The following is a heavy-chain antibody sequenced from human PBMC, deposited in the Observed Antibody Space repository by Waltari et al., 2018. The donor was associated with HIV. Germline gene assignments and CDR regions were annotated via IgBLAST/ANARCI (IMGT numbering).Heavy chain of an antibody. D-gene: IGHD4-17*01. J-gene: IGHJ6*02. CDR1: GYTFTGYY. V-gene: IGHV1-2*06. CDR2: INPNSGGT. Sequence: QVQLVQSGAEVKKPGASVKVSCKAPGYTFTGYYMHWVRQAPGQGLEWMGRINPNSGGTNYAQQFQGRVTMTRDTSISTAYMELSRLRSDDTAVYYCAREGARMTTMIYYYYGMDVWGQGTTGTVSS. CDR3: AREGARMTTMIYYYYGMDV.